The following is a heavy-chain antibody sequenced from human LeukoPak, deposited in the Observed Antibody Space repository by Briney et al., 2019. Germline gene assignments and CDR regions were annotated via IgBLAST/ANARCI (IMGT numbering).Heavy chain of an antibody. CDR3: AREYYYGSGADY. Sequence: ASVKVSCKASGYTFTGYYMHWVRQAPGQGLEWMGWINPNSGGTNYAQKFQGRVTMTRDTSISTAYMELSRLRSDDTAVYCCAREYYYGSGADYWGQGTLVTVSS. CDR1: GYTFTGYY. J-gene: IGHJ4*02. CDR2: INPNSGGT. D-gene: IGHD3-10*01. V-gene: IGHV1-2*02.